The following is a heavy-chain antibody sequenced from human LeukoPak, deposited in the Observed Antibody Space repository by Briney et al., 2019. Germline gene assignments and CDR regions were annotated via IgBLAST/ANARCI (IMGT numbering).Heavy chain of an antibody. J-gene: IGHJ4*02. CDR2: IYYSGST. CDR1: GGSISSSSYY. D-gene: IGHD2-2*01. Sequence: SETLSLTCTVSGGSISSSSYYWGWIRQPPGKGLEWIGSIYYSGSTYYNPSLKSRVAISVDTSKNQFSLKLSSVTAADTAVYYCARQARDCSSTSCYVFDYWGQGTLVTVSS. V-gene: IGHV4-39*01. CDR3: ARQARDCSSTSCYVFDY.